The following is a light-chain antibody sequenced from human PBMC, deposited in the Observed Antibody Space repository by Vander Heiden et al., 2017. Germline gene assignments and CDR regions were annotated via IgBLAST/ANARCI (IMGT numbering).Light chain of an antibody. CDR3: AAWDDTLNGVV. CDR2: SNN. V-gene: IGLV1-44*01. J-gene: IGLJ2*01. CDR1: SSNIGSYT. Sequence: QSVLTQPPSASGTPGQRVTISCSGSSSNIGSYTVNWYQQLPGTGPKPLNFSNNQRASGVPDPFSCSKACNSSSPAISWLQSEEEADYHCAAWDDTLNGVVFGGGTKLSVL.